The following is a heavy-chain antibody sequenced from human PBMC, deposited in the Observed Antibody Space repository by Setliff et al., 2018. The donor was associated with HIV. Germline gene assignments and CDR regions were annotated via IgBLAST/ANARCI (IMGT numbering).Heavy chain of an antibody. D-gene: IGHD1-1*01. CDR1: GGTFRTYA. J-gene: IGHJ6*03. CDR3: ARGSNPTGNYDFYFLDV. V-gene: IGHV1-69*10. Sequence: ASVKVSCKASGGTFRTYAISWVRQAPGQGLEWMGGIIPMLRVAKYAQNLQDRVTITADKSTGTAYMELSGLRSEDTAVYYCARGSNPTGNYDFYFLDVWGKGTTVTVLL. CDR2: IIPMLRVA.